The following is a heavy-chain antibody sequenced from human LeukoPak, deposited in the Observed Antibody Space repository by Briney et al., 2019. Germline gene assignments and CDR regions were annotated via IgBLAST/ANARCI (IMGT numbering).Heavy chain of an antibody. J-gene: IGHJ4*02. D-gene: IGHD3-10*01. CDR3: AKYGSGSYYNVNFDY. V-gene: IGHV3-23*01. CDR2: ISGSDGST. Sequence: GGTLRLSCAASGFTFSSYGMSWVRQAPGKGLEWVSAISGSDGSTYYADSVKGRFTISRDNSKNTLYLQMNSLRAEDTAVYYCAKYGSGSYYNVNFDYWGQGTLVTVSS. CDR1: GFTFSSYG.